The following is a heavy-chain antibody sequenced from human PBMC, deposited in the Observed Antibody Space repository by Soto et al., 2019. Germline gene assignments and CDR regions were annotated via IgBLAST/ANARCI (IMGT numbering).Heavy chain of an antibody. D-gene: IGHD5-12*01. J-gene: IGHJ5*01. Sequence: QVQLQESGPGLMKPSQTLSLTCTVSGGYISTAGSFWSWVRQHPGKGLEWIGYMSHSETTHYNSSPXSXXTIQIDTSKNQFSLNLDSVTAADTAVYYCARGYSRPDWFDSWGPGTLVIVSS. CDR3: ARGYSRPDWFDS. V-gene: IGHV4-31*03. CDR1: GGYISTAGSF. CDR2: MSHSETT.